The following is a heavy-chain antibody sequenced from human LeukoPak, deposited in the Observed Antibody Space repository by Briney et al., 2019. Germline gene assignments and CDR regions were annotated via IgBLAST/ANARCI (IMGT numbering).Heavy chain of an antibody. CDR3: TTLSAAAIDY. CDR2: INKDGSDK. J-gene: IGHJ4*02. CDR1: GFTFSNYW. V-gene: IGHV3-7*01. D-gene: IGHD6-13*01. Sequence: GGSLRLSCEGSGFTFSNYWMNWVRLAPGKGLEWVANINKDGSDKNYLDPVKGRFTISRDNAKNSQYLQMDSLRVEDTAVYYCTTLSAAAIDYWGQGTLVTVSS.